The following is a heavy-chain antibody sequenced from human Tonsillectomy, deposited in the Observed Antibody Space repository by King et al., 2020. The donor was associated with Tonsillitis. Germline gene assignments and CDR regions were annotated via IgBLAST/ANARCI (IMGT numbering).Heavy chain of an antibody. D-gene: IGHD4-17*01. J-gene: IGHJ4*02. CDR2: IYHSGPT. V-gene: IGHV4-31*03. CDR1: GDSLTSGGYF. CDR3: ARNRDYGDYVDF. Sequence: VQLQESGPGLVRPSQTLSLICSVSGDSLTSGGYFWSWIRQHPDKGLQWIGSIYHSGPTFHTPSLRSRLFMSVYTAKNQFPLRLTPVTAADTAVYYCARNRDYGDYVDFWGQGTLVAVSS.